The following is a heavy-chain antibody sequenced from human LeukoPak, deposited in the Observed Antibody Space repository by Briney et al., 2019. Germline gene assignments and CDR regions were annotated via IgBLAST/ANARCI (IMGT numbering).Heavy chain of an antibody. Sequence: PSETLSLTCTVSGGSISSGSYYWSWIRQPAGKGLEWIGRIYTSGSTNYNPSLKSRVTISVDTSKNQFSLKLSSVTAADTAVYYCARDWPLAYWGQGTLVTVSS. CDR1: GGSISSGSYY. CDR3: ARDWPLAY. CDR2: IYTSGST. V-gene: IGHV4-61*02. J-gene: IGHJ4*02.